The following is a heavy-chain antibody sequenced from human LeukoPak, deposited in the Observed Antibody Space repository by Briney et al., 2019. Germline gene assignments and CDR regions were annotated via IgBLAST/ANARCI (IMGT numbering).Heavy chain of an antibody. CDR3: ARDDGSGTRDAFDI. CDR2: IYHSGST. V-gene: IGHV4-30-2*01. Sequence: TPSQTLSLTCTVSGGSISSGGYYWSWIRQPPGKGLEWIGYIYHSGSTYYNPSLKSRVTISVDRSKNQFSLKLSSVTAADTAVYYCARDDGSGTRDAFDIWGQGTMVTVSS. CDR1: GGSISSGGYY. D-gene: IGHD3-10*01. J-gene: IGHJ3*02.